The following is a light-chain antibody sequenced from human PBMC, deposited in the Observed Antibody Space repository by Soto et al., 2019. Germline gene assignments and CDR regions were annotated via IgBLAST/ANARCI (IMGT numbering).Light chain of an antibody. CDR3: AAWDDSLNGHV. Sequence: QLVLTQPHSASGTPGQRVTISCSGTASNIGTSSVHWFQQLPGPAPKLLILTTNHRPSGVPERFSGSKSGTSASLAISGLQSEDEADYYCAAWDDSLNGHVFGTGTKLTVL. V-gene: IGLV1-44*01. CDR2: TTN. J-gene: IGLJ1*01. CDR1: ASNIGTSS.